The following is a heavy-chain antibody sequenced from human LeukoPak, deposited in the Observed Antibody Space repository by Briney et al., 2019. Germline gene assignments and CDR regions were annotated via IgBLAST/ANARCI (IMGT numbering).Heavy chain of an antibody. Sequence: PGGSLRLSCTASGFPFIDYSMNWVRQAPGKGLEWISYIGISSGNTKYADSVKGRFTISADNAKNSLYLQMNSLRVEDTAVYYCARDRNYAFDNWGQGTLVSVSS. V-gene: IGHV3-48*04. CDR2: IGISSGNT. CDR1: GFPFIDYS. J-gene: IGHJ4*02. D-gene: IGHD2-2*01. CDR3: ARDRNYAFDN.